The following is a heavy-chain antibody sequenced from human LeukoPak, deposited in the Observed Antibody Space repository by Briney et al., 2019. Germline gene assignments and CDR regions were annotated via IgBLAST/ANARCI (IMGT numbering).Heavy chain of an antibody. CDR2: ITGSGDIT. Sequence: GGSLRLSCEASEFTFSNYAMSWVRQAPGKGLEWVSAITGSGDITYYADSVKGRFTISRDNSKNTLYLQMNSLRAEDTAIYYCAKDLSPGVYWGQGTLVTVSS. J-gene: IGHJ4*02. CDR3: AKDLSPGVY. CDR1: EFTFSNYA. V-gene: IGHV3-23*01.